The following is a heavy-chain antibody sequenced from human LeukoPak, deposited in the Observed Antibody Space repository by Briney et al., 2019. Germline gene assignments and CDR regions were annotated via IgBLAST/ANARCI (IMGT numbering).Heavy chain of an antibody. CDR1: GGSISSGSYY. D-gene: IGHD2-2*01. V-gene: IGHV4-61*02. CDR2: IYTSGST. Sequence: TLSLTCTVSGGSISSGSYYWSWIRQPAGKGLEWIGRIYTSGSTNYNPSLKSRVTISVDTSKNQFSLKLSSVTAADTAVYYCARSDIVVVPAAIPPHYYYYGMDVWGQGTTVTVSS. CDR3: ARSDIVVVPAAIPPHYYYYGMDV. J-gene: IGHJ6*02.